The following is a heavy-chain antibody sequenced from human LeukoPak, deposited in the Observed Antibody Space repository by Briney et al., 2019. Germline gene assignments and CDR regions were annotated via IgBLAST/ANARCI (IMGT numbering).Heavy chain of an antibody. CDR2: ISSSGNYM. D-gene: IGHD2-15*01. CDR1: GFTFSSYA. J-gene: IGHJ6*03. CDR3: ARDPYCSGGSCYSRYMDV. V-gene: IGHV3-21*01. Sequence: GGSLRLSCAASGFTFSSYAMNWVRQAPGKGLEWVSSISSSGNYMYYADSVKGRFTTSRDNAKNSLYLQMNSLRAEDTAVYYCARDPYCSGGSCYSRYMDVWGKGTTVTISS.